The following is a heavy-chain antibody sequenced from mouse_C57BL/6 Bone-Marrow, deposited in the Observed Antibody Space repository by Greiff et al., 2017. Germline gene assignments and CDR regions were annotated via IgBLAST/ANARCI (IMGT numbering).Heavy chain of an antibody. CDR2: IDPENGDT. CDR3: TTRGYYSGSSDAGFAY. D-gene: IGHD1-1*01. J-gene: IGHJ3*01. Sequence: VQLQQSGAELVRPGASVKLSCTASGFNIKDDYMHWVKQRPEQGLEWIGWIDPENGDTEYASKFQGKATITADTSSNTAYLQLSSLTSEDTAVYYCTTRGYYSGSSDAGFAYWGQGTLVTVSA. V-gene: IGHV14-4*01. CDR1: GFNIKDDY.